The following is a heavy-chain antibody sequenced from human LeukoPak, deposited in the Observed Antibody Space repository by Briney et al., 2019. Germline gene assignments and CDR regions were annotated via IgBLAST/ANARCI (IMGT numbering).Heavy chain of an antibody. CDR2: IKGGGGDP. CDR1: GFTFSNYA. J-gene: IGHJ4*02. V-gene: IGHV3-23*01. D-gene: IGHD2-21*02. CDR3: AKGGHDFNPFYC. Sequence: GGSLRLSCAASGFTFSNYAMGWVRQAPGKGLEWVSSIKGGGGDPFYAESVRGRFTISRDSSKNTLYLQLNSLRAEDTAVYFCAKGGHDFNPFYCWGQGTLVTVSS.